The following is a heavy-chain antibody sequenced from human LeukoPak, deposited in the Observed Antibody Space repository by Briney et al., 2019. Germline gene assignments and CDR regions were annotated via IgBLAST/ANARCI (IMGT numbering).Heavy chain of an antibody. Sequence: GSLRLSCAASGFAFRSYAMNWVRQAPGKGLEWVSGVSGSGGNTDYADSVKGRFTISRDNSKNTLYLQMNSLRAEDTAIYSCAKNRAYSFAMPTTDAFDIWGQGTVVTVSS. CDR1: GFAFRSYA. V-gene: IGHV3-23*01. CDR2: VSGSGGNT. J-gene: IGHJ3*02. D-gene: IGHD2-2*01. CDR3: AKNRAYSFAMPTTDAFDI.